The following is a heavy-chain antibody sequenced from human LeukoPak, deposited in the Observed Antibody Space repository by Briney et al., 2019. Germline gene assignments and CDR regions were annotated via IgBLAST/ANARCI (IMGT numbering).Heavy chain of an antibody. J-gene: IGHJ3*02. D-gene: IGHD2-21*01. CDR1: GFTVSSNY. CDR3: AREIVGTAGAFDI. Sequence: PGGSLRLSWAASGFTVSSNYMSWVRQAPGKGLEWVSVIYSGGGTYYADSVKGRFTISRDNSKNTLYLQMNSLRAEDTAVYYCAREIVGTAGAFDIWGQGTMVTVSS. CDR2: IYSGGGT. V-gene: IGHV3-53*01.